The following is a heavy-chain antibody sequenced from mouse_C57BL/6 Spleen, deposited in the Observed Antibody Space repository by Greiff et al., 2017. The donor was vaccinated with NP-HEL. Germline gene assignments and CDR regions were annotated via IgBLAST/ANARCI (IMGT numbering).Heavy chain of an antibody. Sequence: EVQLQQSGPVLVKPGASVKMSCKASGYTFTDYYMNWVKQSHGKSLEWIGVINPYNGGTSYNQKFKGKATLTVEKSSSTAYMELNSLTSEDSAVYYCARKDKEAMDYWGQGTSVTVSS. CDR1: GYTFTDYY. CDR2: INPYNGGT. CDR3: ARKDKEAMDY. J-gene: IGHJ4*01. V-gene: IGHV1-19*01.